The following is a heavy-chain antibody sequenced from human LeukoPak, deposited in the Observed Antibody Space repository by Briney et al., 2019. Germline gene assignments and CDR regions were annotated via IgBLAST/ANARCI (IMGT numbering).Heavy chain of an antibody. V-gene: IGHV3-9*01. CDR2: ISWNSGSI. D-gene: IGHD6-19*01. CDR3: AKALSQWLVPFFDY. J-gene: IGHJ4*02. Sequence: GRSLRLSCAASGFTFDDYAMHWVREAPGKGLEWVSGISWNSGSIGYADSVKGRFTISRDNAKNSLYLQMNSLRAEDTALYYCAKALSQWLVPFFDYWGQGTLVTVSS. CDR1: GFTFDDYA.